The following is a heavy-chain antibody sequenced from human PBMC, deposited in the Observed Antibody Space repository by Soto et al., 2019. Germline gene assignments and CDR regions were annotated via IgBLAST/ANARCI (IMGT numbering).Heavy chain of an antibody. J-gene: IGHJ6*02. V-gene: IGHV1-69*10. CDR3: ARDGDGYNYYYYYGMDV. CDR1: GGTFSSYA. CDR2: IIPILGIA. Sequence: ASVKVSCKASGGTFSSYAISWVRQAPGQGLEWMVGIIPILGIANYAQKFQGRVTITADKSTSTAYMELSSLRSEDTAVYYCARDGDGYNYYYYYGMDVWGQGTTVTVSS. D-gene: IGHD5-12*01.